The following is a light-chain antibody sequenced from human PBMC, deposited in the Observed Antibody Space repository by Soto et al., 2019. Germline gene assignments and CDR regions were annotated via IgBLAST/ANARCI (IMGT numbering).Light chain of an antibody. CDR3: QQLDNFPLT. CDR2: GAS. J-gene: IGKJ5*01. CDR1: QSVSSN. V-gene: IGKV3-15*01. Sequence: EIVMTQSPATLSVSPGEGATLSCRASQSVSSNLAWYQQKPGQAPRLLIYGASTRATGIPARFTGSGSGTEFTLTISSLQPEDFATYYCQQLDNFPLTFGQGTRLEIK.